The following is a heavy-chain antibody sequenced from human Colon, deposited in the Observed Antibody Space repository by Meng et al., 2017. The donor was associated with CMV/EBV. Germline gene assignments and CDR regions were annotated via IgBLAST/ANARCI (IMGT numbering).Heavy chain of an antibody. V-gene: IGHV4-59*01. Sequence: GQRREAGPGLVKLSEPLSLPCTCSGDSISNYYWSWIRQSPGKGLEWIGYIYSSGSTNYNPSLKSRVTISIDTSKNQFSLKLTSVTAADTAVYYCAKGRARNDYWFDPWGQGTLVTVSS. CDR3: AKGRARNDYWFDP. CDR1: GDSISNYY. D-gene: IGHD4/OR15-4a*01. CDR2: IYSSGST. J-gene: IGHJ5*02.